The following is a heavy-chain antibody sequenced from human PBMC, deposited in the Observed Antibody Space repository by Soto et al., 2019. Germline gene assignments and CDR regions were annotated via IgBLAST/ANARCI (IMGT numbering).Heavy chain of an antibody. CDR3: ARLSKGPGDYYYYYGMDV. D-gene: IGHD4-4*01. V-gene: IGHV5-10-1*01. J-gene: IGHJ6*02. CDR1: GYSFTSYW. CDR2: IDPSDSYT. Sequence: PGESLKISCKGSGYSFTSYWISWVRQMPGKGLEWMGRIDPSDSYTNYSPSFQGHVTISADKSISTAYLQWSSLKASDTAMYYCARLSKGPGDYYYYYGMDVWGQGTTVTVSS.